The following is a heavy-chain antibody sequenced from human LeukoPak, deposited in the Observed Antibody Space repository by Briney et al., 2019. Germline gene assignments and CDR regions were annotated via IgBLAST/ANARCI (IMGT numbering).Heavy chain of an antibody. CDR3: AETYPKEYYYDSSGYS. J-gene: IGHJ4*02. V-gene: IGHV3-48*04. CDR2: ISSLSGTR. CDR1: GLTFSSYS. Sequence: GGSLRLSCAASGLTFSSYSMNWVRQAPGKGLEWVSFISSLSGTRDYADSVRGRFTISRDNAKNSLYLQMNSLRAEDTAVYYCAETYPKEYYYDSSGYSWGQGTLVTVSS. D-gene: IGHD3-22*01.